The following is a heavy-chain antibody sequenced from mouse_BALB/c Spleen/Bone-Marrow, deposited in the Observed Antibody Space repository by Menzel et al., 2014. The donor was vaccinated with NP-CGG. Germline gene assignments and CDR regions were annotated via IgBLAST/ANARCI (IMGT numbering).Heavy chain of an antibody. Sequence: QVQLQQPGAELARPGASVQMSCKASGSTFTNYTMHWIKQRPGQGLEWIGYINPSSGYTNYNQKFKVKATLTADKSSSTAYMQLSSLTSEASAVYYCARGHYGSSYSAVDYWGQGTSVTVFS. D-gene: IGHD1-1*01. CDR2: INPSSGYT. CDR1: GSTFTNYT. J-gene: IGHJ4*01. CDR3: ARGHYGSSYSAVDY. V-gene: IGHV1-4*01.